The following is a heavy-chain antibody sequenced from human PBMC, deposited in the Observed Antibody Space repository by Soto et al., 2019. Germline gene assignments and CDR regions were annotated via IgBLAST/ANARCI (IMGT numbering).Heavy chain of an antibody. D-gene: IGHD3-3*02. CDR1: GFSLTTGGVG. J-gene: IGHJ6*02. CDR2: IYWNDDR. Sequence: QFTLKESGPTLVEPTQPLTLTCRSSGFSLTTGGVGVGWIRQPPGSSPEWLAVIYWNDDRRRSPALEHRLTITKDTSKNQVILTMTNVDPVDTATYYCIYRRASWDYHSLDVWGQGTPVTVSS. CDR3: IYRRASWDYHSLDV. V-gene: IGHV2-5*01.